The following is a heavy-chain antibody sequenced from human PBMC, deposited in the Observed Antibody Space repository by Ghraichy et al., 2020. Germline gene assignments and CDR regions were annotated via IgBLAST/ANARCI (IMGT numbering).Heavy chain of an antibody. J-gene: IGHJ4*02. CDR2: IDYSGST. V-gene: IGHV4-59*08. Sequence: SETLSLTCTVSGCSIISYNWSWIRQPPGKGLEWIGYIDYSGSTNYNPALKSRVTISVDTSKNQFSLKLSSVTAADTAVYYCARHPPKGMITFGGVDYGGQGTLVTVSS. CDR1: GCSIISYN. D-gene: IGHD3-16*01. CDR3: ARHPPKGMITFGGVDY.